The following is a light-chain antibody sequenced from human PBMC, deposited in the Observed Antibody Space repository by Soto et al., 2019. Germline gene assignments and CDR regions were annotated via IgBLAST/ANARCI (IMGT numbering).Light chain of an antibody. J-gene: IGLJ2*01. V-gene: IGLV2-14*01. Sequence: QSALTQPASVSGSPGQSITISCTGTSSDIGGYKYVSWYQQHPGKAPKLMIFEVSNRPSGVSNRFSGSKSGNTASLTLSGRQADDEADYYCSSYTSSGTLVVFGGGTKLTVL. CDR2: EVS. CDR3: SSYTSSGTLVV. CDR1: SSDIGGYKY.